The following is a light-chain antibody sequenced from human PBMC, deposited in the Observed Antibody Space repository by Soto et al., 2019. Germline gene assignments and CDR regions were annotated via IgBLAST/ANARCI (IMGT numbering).Light chain of an antibody. Sequence: QSVLTQPASVSGSPGQSITISCTGTSSDVGSYKFVSWYQQHPGKAPKLMIYEGSKRPSGVSNRFSGSKSGNTASLTISGLQAEDEADYYCCSYAGSSTLVFGGGTKGDRP. CDR1: SSDVGSYKF. CDR2: EGS. CDR3: CSYAGSSTLV. V-gene: IGLV2-23*01. J-gene: IGLJ2*01.